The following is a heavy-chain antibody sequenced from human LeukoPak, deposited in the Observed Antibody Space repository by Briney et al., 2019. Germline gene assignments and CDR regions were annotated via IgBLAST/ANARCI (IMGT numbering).Heavy chain of an antibody. CDR3: AREGAGPRLFDY. J-gene: IGHJ4*02. Sequence: GGSLRLSCVASGFTVSSNYMSWVRQAPGKGLEWVSVFYRGGSTYYADSVKGRFTISRDNSKNTPYLQMNSLRAEDTAVYYCAREGAGPRLFDYWGQGTLVTVSS. D-gene: IGHD1-1*01. CDR2: FYRGGST. CDR1: GFTVSSNY. V-gene: IGHV3-53*01.